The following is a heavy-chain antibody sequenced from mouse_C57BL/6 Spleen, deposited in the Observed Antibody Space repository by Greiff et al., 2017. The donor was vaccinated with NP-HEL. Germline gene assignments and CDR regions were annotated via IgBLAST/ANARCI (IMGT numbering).Heavy chain of an antibody. CDR3: AAGTTVVATCDY. V-gene: IGHV1-74*01. D-gene: IGHD1-1*01. CDR2: IHPSDSDT. Sequence: QVQLQQPGAELVKPGASVQVSCKASGYTFTSYWMHWVKQRPGQGLEWIGRIHPSDSDTNYNQKFKGKATLTVDKSSSTAYMQLSSLTSEDYAVYYCAAGTTVVATCDYWGQGTTLTVSS. J-gene: IGHJ2*01. CDR1: GYTFTSYW.